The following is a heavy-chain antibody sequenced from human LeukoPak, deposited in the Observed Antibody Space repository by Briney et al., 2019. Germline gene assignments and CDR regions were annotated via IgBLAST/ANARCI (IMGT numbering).Heavy chain of an antibody. D-gene: IGHD1-26*01. CDR2: ISFSVNTK. CDR1: GFTFSDYS. V-gene: IGHV3-48*04. Sequence: GGSLRLSCAASGFTFSDYSMNWVRQAPRKGLEWVSYISFSVNTKYYGDSVKGRFTISRDNAKNSLYLHMDSLRAEDTAVYYCARGVGATTTRGYWGQGTLVTVSS. J-gene: IGHJ4*02. CDR3: ARGVGATTTRGY.